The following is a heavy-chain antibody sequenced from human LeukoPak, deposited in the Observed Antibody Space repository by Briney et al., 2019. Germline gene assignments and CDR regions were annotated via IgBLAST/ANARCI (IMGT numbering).Heavy chain of an antibody. CDR1: GFTFSTYW. CDR2: INSDGSST. Sequence: GGSLRLSCAASGFTFSTYWMHWVRQPPGKGLVWVSRINSDGSSTSYADSVKGRFTISRDNAKNTLYLQMNSLRAEDTAIYYCAKLRDFFDSSGQFDYWGQGTLVTVSS. D-gene: IGHD3-22*01. J-gene: IGHJ4*02. V-gene: IGHV3-74*01. CDR3: AKLRDFFDSSGQFDY.